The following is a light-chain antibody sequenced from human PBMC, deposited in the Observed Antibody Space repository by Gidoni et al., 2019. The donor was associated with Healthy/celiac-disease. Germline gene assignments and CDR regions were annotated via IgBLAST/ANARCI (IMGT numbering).Light chain of an antibody. CDR2: DAS. CDR3: QQRSNWPPIFT. J-gene: IGKJ3*01. Sequence: DIVLTQSPATLSSSPGERATLSCRASQRVSTYLAWYQQKPGQAPRLLIYDASNRATGIPARFSGSGSGTDFTLTISSLEPEDFAVYYCQQRSNWPPIFTFGPGTKVDIK. CDR1: QRVSTY. V-gene: IGKV3-11*01.